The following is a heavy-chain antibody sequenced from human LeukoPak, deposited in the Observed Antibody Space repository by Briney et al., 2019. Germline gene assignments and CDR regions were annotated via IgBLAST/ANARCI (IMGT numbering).Heavy chain of an antibody. CDR3: AREGREYSYDY. J-gene: IGHJ4*02. V-gene: IGHV3-66*01. D-gene: IGHD5-18*01. Sequence: PGGSLRLSCAASGFTVSSNYMSWVRQAPGKGLEWVAVIYSGGGTYHADSVKGRFTISRDNAKNSLFLQMNSLRVDDTAVYYCAREGREYSYDYWGQGTLVTASS. CDR2: IYSGGGT. CDR1: GFTVSSNY.